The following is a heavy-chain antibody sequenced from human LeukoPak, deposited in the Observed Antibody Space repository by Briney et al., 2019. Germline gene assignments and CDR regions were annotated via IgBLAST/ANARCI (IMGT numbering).Heavy chain of an antibody. V-gene: IGHV7-4-1*02. J-gene: IGHJ4*02. Sequence: GASVKVSCKASGYTFTSYAMNWVRQAPGQGLEWMGWINTNTGNPTYAQGFTGRFVFSLDTSVSTAYLQVSSLKAEDTAVYYCARAREGYDFWSGYSPIYFDYWGQGTLVIVSS. D-gene: IGHD3-3*01. CDR2: INTNTGNP. CDR3: ARAREGYDFWSGYSPIYFDY. CDR1: GYTFTSYA.